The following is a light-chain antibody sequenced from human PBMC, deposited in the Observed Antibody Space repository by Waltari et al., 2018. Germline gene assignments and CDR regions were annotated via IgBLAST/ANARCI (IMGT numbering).Light chain of an antibody. CDR1: LSVSSY. J-gene: IGKJ3*01. CDR3: QQRSNWLFT. Sequence: EIVLTQSPATLSLSPGERSTLSCRASLSVSSYLAWYQQKPGQAPRLLIYDASNRATGIPARFSGSGSGTDFTLTISSLEPEDFAVYYCQQRSNWLFTFGPGTKVDIK. V-gene: IGKV3-11*01. CDR2: DAS.